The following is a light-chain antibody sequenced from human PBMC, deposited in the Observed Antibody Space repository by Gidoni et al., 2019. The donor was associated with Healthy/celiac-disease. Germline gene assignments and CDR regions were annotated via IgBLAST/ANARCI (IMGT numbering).Light chain of an antibody. CDR1: QSVSSSY. CDR3: QQYGSSPPYT. Sequence: IVLTQSPGTLSLSPGERATLSCRASQSVSSSYLAWYQQNPGQAPRLLIYGASSRATGIPDRFSGSGSGTDFTLTISRLEPEDFAVYYCQQYGSSPPYTFXXXTKLEIK. V-gene: IGKV3-20*01. CDR2: GAS. J-gene: IGKJ2*01.